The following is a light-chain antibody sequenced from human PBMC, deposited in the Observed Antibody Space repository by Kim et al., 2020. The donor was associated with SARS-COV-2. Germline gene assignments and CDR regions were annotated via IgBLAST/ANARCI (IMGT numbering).Light chain of an antibody. V-gene: IGLV2-18*02. J-gene: IGLJ3*02. CDR2: EVS. CDR3: SSYTSSSTWV. Sequence: GQSFTFSCTETRRDVGSYNRVSWYQQPPGTAPKLMIYEVSNRPSGVPDRFSGSKSGNTASLTISGLQAEDEADYYCSSYTSSSTWVFGGGTHLTVL. CDR1: RRDVGSYNR.